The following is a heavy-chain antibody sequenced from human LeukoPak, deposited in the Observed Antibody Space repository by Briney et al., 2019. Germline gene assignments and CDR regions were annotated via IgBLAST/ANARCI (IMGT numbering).Heavy chain of an antibody. CDR2: IRSKAYAETT. Sequence: GGSLRLSCAASGFTHSDYYMSWIHQAPGKALEWVGFIRSKAYAETTVYAASVKGRFTISRDDSKTIAYLQMNSLKTEDTAVYYCARGGDFGVPAPLGIDAFDFWGRGTMVTVSS. V-gene: IGHV3-71*01. CDR3: ARGGDFGVPAPLGIDAFDF. D-gene: IGHD2-2*01. J-gene: IGHJ3*01. CDR1: GFTHSDYY.